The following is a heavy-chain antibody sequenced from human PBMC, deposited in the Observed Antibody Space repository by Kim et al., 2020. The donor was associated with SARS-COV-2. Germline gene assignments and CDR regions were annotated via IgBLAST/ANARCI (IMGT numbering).Heavy chain of an antibody. CDR2: ISYDGSNK. V-gene: IGHV3-30*18. CDR3: AKGKMAVAGIYYYGMDV. CDR1: GFTFSSYG. J-gene: IGHJ6*02. D-gene: IGHD6-19*01. Sequence: GGSLRLSCAASGFTFSSYGMHWVRQAPGKGLEWVAVISYDGSNKYYADSVKGRFTISRDNSKNTLYLQMNSLRAEDTAVYYCAKGKMAVAGIYYYGMDVWGQGTTVTVSS.